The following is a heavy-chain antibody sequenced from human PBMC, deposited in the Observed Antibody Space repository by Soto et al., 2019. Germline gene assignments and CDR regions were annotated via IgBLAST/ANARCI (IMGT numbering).Heavy chain of an antibody. CDR1: GYTFSNYD. CDR3: AKVSRKGSAIDFDH. V-gene: IGHV1-8*01. J-gene: IGHJ4*02. D-gene: IGHD3-10*01. CDR2: VNPNNGDT. Sequence: QVQLVQSGAELKKPGASVKVSCKASGYTFSNYDMNWVRQATGQGPEWIGWVNPNNGDTGYAQKFQGRVTLTTDISTTTAYMELTSLRSEDTAIYYCAKVSRKGSAIDFDHWGQETLITVSS.